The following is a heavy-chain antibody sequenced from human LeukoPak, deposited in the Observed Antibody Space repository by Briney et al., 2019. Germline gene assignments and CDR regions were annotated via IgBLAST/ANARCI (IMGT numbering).Heavy chain of an antibody. V-gene: IGHV1-8*02. J-gene: IGHJ4*02. CDR3: AREEGGYGESY. CDR1: GYTFTSYD. D-gene: IGHD4-17*01. CDR2: MNPNSGNT. Sequence: ASVKVSCKASGYTFTSYDINWVRQATGQGLEWMGWMNPNSGNTGYAQKFQGRVTMTRDTSISTAYMELSRLRSDDTAVYYCAREEGGYGESYWGQGTLVTVSS.